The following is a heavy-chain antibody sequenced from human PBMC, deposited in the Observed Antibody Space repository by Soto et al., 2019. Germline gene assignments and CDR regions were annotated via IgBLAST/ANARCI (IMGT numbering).Heavy chain of an antibody. CDR1: GGTFSSYA. V-gene: IGHV1-69*13. J-gene: IGHJ4*02. CDR3: ARDLYYDSSGYYDYFDY. CDR2: IIPIFGTA. Sequence: SVKVSCKASGGTFSSYAISCVRQAPGQGLEWMGGIIPIFGTANYAQKFQGRVTITADESTSTAYMELSSLRSEDTAVYYCARDLYYDSSGYYDYFDYWGQGTLVTVSS. D-gene: IGHD3-22*01.